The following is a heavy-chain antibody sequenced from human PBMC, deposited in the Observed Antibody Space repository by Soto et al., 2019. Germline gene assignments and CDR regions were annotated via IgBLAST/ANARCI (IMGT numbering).Heavy chain of an antibody. V-gene: IGHV3-30*18. CDR2: ISYDGSNK. J-gene: IGHJ6*02. CDR3: AKEGGGYDYYGMDV. Sequence: QVQLVESGGGVVQPGRSLRLSCAASGFTFSSYGMHWVRQAPGKGLEWVAVISYDGSNKYYADSVKGRFTISRDNSKNPLYMQRNSRRAEDTAVYYCAKEGGGYDYYGMDVWGQGTTVIVSS. D-gene: IGHD3-16*01. CDR1: GFTFSSYG.